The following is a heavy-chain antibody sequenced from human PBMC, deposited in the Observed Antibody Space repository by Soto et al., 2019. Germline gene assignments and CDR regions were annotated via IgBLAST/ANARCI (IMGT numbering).Heavy chain of an antibody. CDR2: IIPIFGTT. CDR3: ASSSGTTSPSADY. V-gene: IGHV1-69*13. J-gene: IGHJ4*02. D-gene: IGHD1-1*01. Sequence: SVEVSCKXSGGTFSSYAISWVRQAPGQGLEWMGGIIPIFGTTNYAQKFQGRVTITADESTSTAYMELSSLRSEDTAVYYCASSSGTTSPSADYWGQGTLVTVS. CDR1: GGTFSSYA.